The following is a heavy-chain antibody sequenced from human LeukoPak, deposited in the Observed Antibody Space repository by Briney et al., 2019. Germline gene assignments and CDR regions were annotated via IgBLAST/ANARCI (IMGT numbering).Heavy chain of an antibody. CDR1: GGSFSGYY. CDR2: INHSGST. CDR3: ARYGPYCSSTSCYSLDY. V-gene: IGHV4-34*01. D-gene: IGHD2-2*01. J-gene: IGHJ4*02. Sequence: NPSGTLSLTCAVYGGSFSGYYWSWIRQPPGKGLEWIGEINHSGSTNYNPSLKSRVTISVDTSKNQFSLKLSSVTAADTAVYYCARYGPYCSSTSCYSLDYWGQGTLVTVSS.